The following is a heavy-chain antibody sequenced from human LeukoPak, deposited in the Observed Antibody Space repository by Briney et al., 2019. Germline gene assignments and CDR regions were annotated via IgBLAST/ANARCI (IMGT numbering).Heavy chain of an antibody. Sequence: PGRSLRLSCAASGFTFSSYGMHWVRQAPGKGLEWVAVISYDGSNKYYADSVKGRFTISRDNSKNTLYLQMNSLRAEDTAVYYCAKDSSSYYFDYWGQGTLXTVSS. CDR2: ISYDGSNK. CDR1: GFTFSSYG. V-gene: IGHV3-30*18. D-gene: IGHD6-6*01. CDR3: AKDSSSYYFDY. J-gene: IGHJ4*02.